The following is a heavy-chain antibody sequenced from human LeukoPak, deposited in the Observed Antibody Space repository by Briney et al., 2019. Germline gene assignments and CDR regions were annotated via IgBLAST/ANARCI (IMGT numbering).Heavy chain of an antibody. Sequence: SETLSLTCTVSGGSISSSSYYWGWIRQPPGKGLEWIGSIYYSGSTYYNPPPKSRVTISVDTSKNQFSLKLSSVTAADTAVYYCASRIAVAGTAFDYWGQGTLVTVSS. CDR2: IYYSGST. J-gene: IGHJ4*02. D-gene: IGHD6-19*01. V-gene: IGHV4-39*01. CDR3: ASRIAVAGTAFDY. CDR1: GGSISSSSYY.